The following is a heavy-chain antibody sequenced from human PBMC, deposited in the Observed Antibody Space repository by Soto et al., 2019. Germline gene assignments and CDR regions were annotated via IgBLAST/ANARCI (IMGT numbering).Heavy chain of an antibody. D-gene: IGHD6-6*01. CDR1: GGSISSGGYY. CDR2: IYYSGST. Sequence: LSLTCTVSGGSISSGGYYWSWIRQHPGKGLEWIGYIYYSGSTYYNPSLKSRVTISVDTSKNQFSLKLSSVTAADTAVYYCARDQIEYSSSSSYYGMDVWGQGTTVTVSS. V-gene: IGHV4-31*03. J-gene: IGHJ6*02. CDR3: ARDQIEYSSSSSYYGMDV.